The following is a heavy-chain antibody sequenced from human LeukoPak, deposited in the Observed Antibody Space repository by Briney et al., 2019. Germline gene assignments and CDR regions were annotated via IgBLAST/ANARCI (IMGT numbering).Heavy chain of an antibody. Sequence: PGGSLRLSCAASGFTFSSYWMSWVRQAPGKGLEWVANIKQDGSEKYYMDSVKGRFTISRDNAKNSLYLQMNSLRVEDTAVYYCAKVALEEPDYWGQGTLVTVSS. CDR3: AKVALEEPDY. V-gene: IGHV3-7*03. J-gene: IGHJ4*02. CDR1: GFTFSSYW. D-gene: IGHD1-14*01. CDR2: IKQDGSEK.